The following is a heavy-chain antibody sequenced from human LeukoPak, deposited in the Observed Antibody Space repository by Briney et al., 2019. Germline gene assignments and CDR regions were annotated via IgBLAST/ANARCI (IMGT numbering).Heavy chain of an antibody. CDR1: GFTFSRYW. CDR3: ASSSGGFNWFDP. CDR2: INSDGSST. Sequence: GGSLRLSCAASGFTFSRYWMHWVRQAPGKGLVWVSRINSDGSSTNCADSVKGRFTISRDNAKNTLYLQMNSLRVEDTAVYYCASSSGGFNWFDPWGQGTLVTVSS. D-gene: IGHD3-22*01. V-gene: IGHV3-74*01. J-gene: IGHJ5*02.